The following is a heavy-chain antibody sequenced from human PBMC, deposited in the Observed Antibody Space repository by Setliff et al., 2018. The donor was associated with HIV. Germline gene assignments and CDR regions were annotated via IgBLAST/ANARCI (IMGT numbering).Heavy chain of an antibody. CDR1: GLTFSSYW. V-gene: IGHV3-23*01. CDR2: ISGGGTAT. J-gene: IGHJ4*02. D-gene: IGHD2-8*01. Sequence: GGSLRLSCAPSGLTFSSYWMSWVRQAPGKGLEWVSVISGGGTATYYAASVKGRFTVSRDNSNKTMYLQMNSLRVEDTAVYYCAAGGVFRGQGALVTISS. CDR3: AAGGVF.